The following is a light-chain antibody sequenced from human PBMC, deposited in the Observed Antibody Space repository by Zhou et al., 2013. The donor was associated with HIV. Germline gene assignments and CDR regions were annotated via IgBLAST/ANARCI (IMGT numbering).Light chain of an antibody. CDR3: QQANSFPRT. V-gene: IGKV1-8*01. CDR1: QGISSY. J-gene: IGKJ2*01. Sequence: AIRMTQSPSSFSASTGDRVTITCRASQGISSYLAWYQQKPGKAPKLLIYAASNLQSGVPSKFSGSGSGTDFTLTISCLQSEDFATYFCQQANSFPRTFGQGTKLEIK. CDR2: AAS.